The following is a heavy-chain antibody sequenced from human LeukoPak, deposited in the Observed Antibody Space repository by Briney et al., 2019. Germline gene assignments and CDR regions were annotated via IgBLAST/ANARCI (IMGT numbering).Heavy chain of an antibody. V-gene: IGHV4-61*01. CDR1: GGSVSSANYY. CDR3: ARAPIRYCSGGNCYYWFDP. J-gene: IGHJ5*02. D-gene: IGHD2-15*01. Sequence: SETLSLTCAVSGGSVSSANYYWTWIRQPPGKGLEWIGYIYYSGSTNYNPSLKSRVTISLDTSKNLFSLRLNSVTAADTAVYYCARAPIRYCSGGNCYYWFDPWGQGTLVTVSS. CDR2: IYYSGST.